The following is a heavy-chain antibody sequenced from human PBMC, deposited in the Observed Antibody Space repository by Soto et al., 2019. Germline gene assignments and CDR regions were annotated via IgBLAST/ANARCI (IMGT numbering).Heavy chain of an antibody. CDR1: GLTVSRNY. V-gene: IGHV3-53*01. Sequence: XGSLRLSCAASGLTVSRNYMSWVRQAPGKGLEWVSVIYVGGTTYYADSVKGRFTISRDDSKNTLYLQMNSLRAEDTAVYYCARRFYGMDAWGQETTVTVSS. CDR3: ARRFYGMDA. J-gene: IGHJ6*02. CDR2: IYVGGTT.